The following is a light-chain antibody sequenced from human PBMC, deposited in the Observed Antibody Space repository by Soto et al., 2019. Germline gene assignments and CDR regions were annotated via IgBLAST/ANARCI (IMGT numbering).Light chain of an antibody. Sequence: DIQMTQSPSTLSASVGDRVTITCRASQSISSWLAWYQQKPGKAPKLLIYKASSLESGVPSRFNGSGSGTEFTLTISSLQTDDFATYYCQQYNSYSRTFGQGTKVEIK. CDR1: QSISSW. V-gene: IGKV1-5*03. CDR2: KAS. J-gene: IGKJ1*01. CDR3: QQYNSYSRT.